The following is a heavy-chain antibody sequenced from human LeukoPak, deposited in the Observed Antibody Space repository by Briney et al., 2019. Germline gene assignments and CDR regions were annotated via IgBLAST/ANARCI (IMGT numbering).Heavy chain of an antibody. CDR2: ISNGNT. J-gene: IGHJ5*02. D-gene: IGHD5-18*01. CDR3: ARDKAHSYGRYFDP. CDR1: GGSISTYY. V-gene: IGHV4-59*01. Sequence: SETLSLTCSVAGGSISTYYWNWIRQTPGKGLEWIGHISNGNTDYNPSLKSRVTISVDTSKNRFSLRLTSVTAADTAVYYCARDKAHSYGRYFDPWGQGALVIVSS.